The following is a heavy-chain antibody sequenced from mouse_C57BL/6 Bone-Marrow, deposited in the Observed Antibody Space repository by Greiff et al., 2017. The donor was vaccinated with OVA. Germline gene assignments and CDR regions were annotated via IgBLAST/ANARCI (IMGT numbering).Heavy chain of an antibody. D-gene: IGHD1-1*01. V-gene: IGHV1-42*01. CDR1: GYSFTGYY. J-gene: IGHJ4*01. CDR3: ARGQHGSSPSYAMDY. CDR2: INPSTGGT. Sequence: VQLQQSGPELVKPGASVKISCKASGYSFTGYYMNWVKQSPEKSLEWIGEINPSTGGTTYNQKFKAKATLTVDKSSSTAYMQLKSLTSEDSAVYYCARGQHGSSPSYAMDYWGQGTSDTVSS.